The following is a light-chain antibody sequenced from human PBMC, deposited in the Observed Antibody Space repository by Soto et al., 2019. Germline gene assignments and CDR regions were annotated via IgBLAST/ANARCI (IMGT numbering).Light chain of an antibody. CDR2: GAS. J-gene: IGKJ2*01. CDR3: QQYGSSLYT. Sequence: EIVLPQSPGTLSLSAGERATLSCRSSQSVSSSYLAWYQQKPGQAPRLLIYGASSRATGIPDRFSGSGSGTDFTLTISRLEPEHFAVYYCQQYGSSLYTFGQGTKVDIK. CDR1: QSVSSSY. V-gene: IGKV3-20*01.